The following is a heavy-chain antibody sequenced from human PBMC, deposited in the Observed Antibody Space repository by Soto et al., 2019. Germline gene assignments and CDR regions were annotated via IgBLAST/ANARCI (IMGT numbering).Heavy chain of an antibody. Sequence: QITLKESGPTLVKPTQTLTLTCTFSGFSLSTSGVGVGWIRQPPGKALEWLALIYWDEDKRYSPSLKSRLTITKDSANNHVVLRMTKLDPLDSVTCYCAHGFIPNWESWGACDYWGQGTLVTVSS. D-gene: IGHD1-1*01. CDR3: AHGFIPNWESWGACDY. CDR1: GFSLSTSGVG. CDR2: IYWDEDK. V-gene: IGHV2-5*02. J-gene: IGHJ4*02.